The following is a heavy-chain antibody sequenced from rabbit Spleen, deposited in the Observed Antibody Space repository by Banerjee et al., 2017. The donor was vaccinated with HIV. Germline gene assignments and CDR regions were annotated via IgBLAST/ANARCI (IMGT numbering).Heavy chain of an antibody. CDR2: IDTGSGGI. CDR1: GVSFNNSYY. V-gene: IGHV1S40*01. CDR3: ARGGWVFWYFNL. Sequence: QSLEESGGDLVKPGASLTLTCTASGVSFNNSYYMCWVRQAPGKGLEWIGCIDTGSGGIYYANWAKGRFPISKSSSTTVTLQMTSLTVADTATYFCARGGWVFWYFNLWGQGTLVTVS. D-gene: IGHD4-1*01. J-gene: IGHJ4*01.